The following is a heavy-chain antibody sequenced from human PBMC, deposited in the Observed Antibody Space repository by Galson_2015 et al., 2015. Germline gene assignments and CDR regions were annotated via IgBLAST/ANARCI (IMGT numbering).Heavy chain of an antibody. J-gene: IGHJ4*02. CDR2: IVVGSGNT. CDR1: GFTFTSSA. V-gene: IGHV1-58*01. D-gene: IGHD3-10*01. Sequence: SCKASGFTFTSSAVQWVRQARGQRLEWIGWIVVGSGNTNYAQKFQERVTITRDMSTSTAYMELSSLRSEDTAVYYCAARLKFYYGSEVDYWGQGTLVTVSS. CDR3: AARLKFYYGSEVDY.